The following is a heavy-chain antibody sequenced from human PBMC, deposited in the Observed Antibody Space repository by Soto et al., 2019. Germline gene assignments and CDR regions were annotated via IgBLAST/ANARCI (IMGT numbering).Heavy chain of an antibody. D-gene: IGHD2-2*01. J-gene: IGHJ4*02. Sequence: QVQLVQSGAEVKKPGASVQVSCKASGYTFTNYPMHWVRQAPGQRLEWIGWINAANGNTEYSQRLQGRVTIARDTSASTAYMELNSLRSEDTAVYYCAIEGYYSSTSCFDYWGQGTLVTVSS. CDR2: INAANGNT. V-gene: IGHV1-3*01. CDR3: AIEGYYSSTSCFDY. CDR1: GYTFTNYP.